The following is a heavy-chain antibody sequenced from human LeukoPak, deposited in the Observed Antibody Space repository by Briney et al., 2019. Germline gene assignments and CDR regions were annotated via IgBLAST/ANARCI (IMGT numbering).Heavy chain of an antibody. CDR2: IGYDGNIK. CDR1: GFTFRGYG. D-gene: IGHD3-10*01. Sequence: SGGSLRPSCAASGFTFRGYGMHWVRQAPGKGLEWVAFIGYDGNIKYYADSVKGRFTISRDNSKNTLYLQMNGLRAEDTAVYYCVKSGSGSYYNPDFDYWGQGTLVTVSS. J-gene: IGHJ4*02. V-gene: IGHV3-30*02. CDR3: VKSGSGSYYNPDFDY.